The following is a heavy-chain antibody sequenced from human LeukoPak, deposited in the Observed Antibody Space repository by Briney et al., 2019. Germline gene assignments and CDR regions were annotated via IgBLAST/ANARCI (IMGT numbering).Heavy chain of an antibody. V-gene: IGHV4-39*07. CDR2: IYYSGTT. Sequence: PSETLSLTCTVSGGSISSSPYYWGWIRQPPGKGLEWIGSIYYSGTTHYNPSLESRVTISVDTSKNQFSLKLSSVTAADTAVYYCARGWLHNYWGQGTLVTVSS. CDR1: GGSISSSPYY. D-gene: IGHD3-22*01. CDR3: ARGWLHNY. J-gene: IGHJ4*02.